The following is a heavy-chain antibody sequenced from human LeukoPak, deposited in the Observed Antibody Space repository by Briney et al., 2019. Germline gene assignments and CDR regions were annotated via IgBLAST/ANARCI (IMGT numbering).Heavy chain of an antibody. J-gene: IGHJ4*02. Sequence: PSETLSLTCTVSGGSISSYYWSWIRQPPGKGLEWIGYIYYSGSTNYNPSPKSRVTISVDTSKNQFSLKLTSVTAADTAVYYCARDAVLRYFEWTPYYFDYWGQGTLVTVSS. CDR1: GGSISSYY. CDR3: ARDAVLRYFEWTPYYFDY. D-gene: IGHD3-9*01. CDR2: IYYSGST. V-gene: IGHV4-59*12.